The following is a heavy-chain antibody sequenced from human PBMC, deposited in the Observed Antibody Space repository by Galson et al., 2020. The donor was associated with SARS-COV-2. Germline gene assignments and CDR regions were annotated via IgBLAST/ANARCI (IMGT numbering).Heavy chain of an antibody. D-gene: IGHD3-9*01. CDR1: GDSISSGDHY. V-gene: IGHV4-30-4*01. CDR3: ARAYTDVSTGLIQDVLDM. J-gene: IGHJ3*02. Sequence: ASETLSLTCTVSGDSISSGDHYWSWLRQPPGQGLEWIGNIYHSGTTYYNPSLKSRLTISVDTSKNQFSLQLGSVTAAVSAVYYCARAYTDVSTGLIQDVLDMWGQGTMVTVSS. CDR2: IYHSGTT.